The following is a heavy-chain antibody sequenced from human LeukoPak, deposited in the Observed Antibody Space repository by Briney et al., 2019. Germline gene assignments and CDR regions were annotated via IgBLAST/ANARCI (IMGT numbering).Heavy chain of an antibody. CDR1: GFTVSSNY. J-gene: IGHJ6*02. V-gene: IGHV3-64D*06. D-gene: IGHD3-9*01. Sequence: GGSLRLSCAASGFTVSSNYMSWVRQAPGKGLEYVSAISSNGGSTYYADSVKGRFTISRDNSKNTLYLQMSSLRAEDTAVYYCVKGMEDYDILTGVLDVWGQGTTVTVSS. CDR2: ISSNGGST. CDR3: VKGMEDYDILTGVLDV.